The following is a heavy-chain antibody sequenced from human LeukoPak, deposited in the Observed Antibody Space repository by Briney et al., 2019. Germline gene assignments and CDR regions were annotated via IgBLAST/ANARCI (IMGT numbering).Heavy chain of an antibody. J-gene: IGHJ4*02. CDR1: GYSISSGYY. CDR3: ARARRGYSYEPFDY. D-gene: IGHD5-18*01. Sequence: SEALSLTCAVSGYSISSGYYWGWIRQPPGRGLEWIGGIYHSRSTYYNPSLKSRVTISVDTSKNQFSLRLSSVTAADTAVYYCARARRGYSYEPFDYWGQGTLVTVSS. V-gene: IGHV4-38-2*01. CDR2: IYHSRST.